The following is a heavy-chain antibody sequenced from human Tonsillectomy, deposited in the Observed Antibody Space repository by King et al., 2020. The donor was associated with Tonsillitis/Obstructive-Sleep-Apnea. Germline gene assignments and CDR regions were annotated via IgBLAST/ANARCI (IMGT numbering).Heavy chain of an antibody. CDR1: GFSVSLNY. Sequence: VQLVESGGGLIQPGGSLRLSCAASGFSVSLNYMSWVRQSPGKGLEWVSIIYSAGSTYYADSVKGRFTISRDDSKNTLYLQMNTLRAEDTAVYYCARQERPSDAFDVWGQGTVVTVS. CDR2: IYSAGST. CDR3: ARQERPSDAFDV. D-gene: IGHD1-26*01. J-gene: IGHJ3*01. V-gene: IGHV3-53*01.